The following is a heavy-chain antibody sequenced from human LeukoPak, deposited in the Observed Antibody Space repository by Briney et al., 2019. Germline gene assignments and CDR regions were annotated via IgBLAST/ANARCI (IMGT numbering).Heavy chain of an antibody. CDR1: GFTFSSYS. D-gene: IGHD6-19*01. CDR2: ISSSSSYI. Sequence: PGGSLRLSCAASGFTFSSYSMNWVRQAPGKGLEWVSSISSSSSYIYYADSVKGRFTISRDNAKNSLYLQMNSLRAEDTAVYYCARDPLSIAVAGSLPLIDYWGQGTLVTVSS. V-gene: IGHV3-21*01. J-gene: IGHJ4*02. CDR3: ARDPLSIAVAGSLPLIDY.